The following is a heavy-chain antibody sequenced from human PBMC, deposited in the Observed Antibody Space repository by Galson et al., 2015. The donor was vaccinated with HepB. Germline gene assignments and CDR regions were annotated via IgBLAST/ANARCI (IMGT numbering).Heavy chain of an antibody. J-gene: IGHJ4*02. D-gene: IGHD2-15*01. Sequence: SVKVSCKASGYTFINYAMHWVRQAPGQRLEWMGWINAGSGNTKYSQNFQGRVTITRDTSASTAYMELSSLRSEDTAVYYCARDYCSGAGCYSGYYFDYWGQGTLVTVSS. CDR1: GYTFINYA. V-gene: IGHV1-3*01. CDR3: ARDYCSGAGCYSGYYFDY. CDR2: INAGSGNT.